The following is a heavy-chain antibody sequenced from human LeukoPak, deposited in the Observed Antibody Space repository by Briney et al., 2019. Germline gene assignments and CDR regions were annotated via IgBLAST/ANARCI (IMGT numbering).Heavy chain of an antibody. J-gene: IGHJ4*02. CDR1: GYTFTSYY. CDR2: INPSGGST. D-gene: IGHD3-22*01. CDR3: GRFHYDSSGYCSL. V-gene: IGHV1-46*01. Sequence: GASVKVSCKASGYTFTSYYMHWVRQAPGQGLEWMGIINPSGGSTRDAQKFQGSVTMSRDMSTSTVYMELSSLRSEDTAVYYCGRFHYDSSGYCSLWGEGTVVTVSS.